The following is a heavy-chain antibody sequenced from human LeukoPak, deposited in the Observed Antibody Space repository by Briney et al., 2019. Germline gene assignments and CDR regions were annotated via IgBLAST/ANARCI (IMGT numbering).Heavy chain of an antibody. V-gene: IGHV3-7*01. D-gene: IGHD3-16*02. CDR3: ARDPYDYVWGSYRPEYYFDY. Sequence: GGSLRLSCAASGFTFSSYWMSWVRQAPGKGLEWVANIKQDGSEKYYVDSVKGRFTISRDNAKNSLCLQMNSLRAEDTAVYYCARDPYDYVWGSYRPEYYFDYWGQGTLVTVSS. J-gene: IGHJ4*02. CDR2: IKQDGSEK. CDR1: GFTFSSYW.